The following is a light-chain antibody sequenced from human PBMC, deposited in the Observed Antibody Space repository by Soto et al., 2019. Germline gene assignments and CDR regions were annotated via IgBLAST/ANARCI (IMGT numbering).Light chain of an antibody. Sequence: EIVLTQSPATLSLSPWERATLSCRASQSISSHLAWYQQKPGQAPRLLMYDASNRATGIPARFSGSGSGTDFTLTISSLEPEDFAVYYCQQRPNWPLTFGGGTKVEIK. CDR2: DAS. CDR1: QSISSH. V-gene: IGKV3-11*01. J-gene: IGKJ4*01. CDR3: QQRPNWPLT.